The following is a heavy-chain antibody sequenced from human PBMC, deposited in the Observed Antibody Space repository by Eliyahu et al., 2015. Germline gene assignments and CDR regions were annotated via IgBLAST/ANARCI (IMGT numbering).Heavy chain of an antibody. Sequence: APGQGLEWMGGIIPIFGTANYAQKFQGRVTITADESTSTAYMELSSLRSEDTAVYYCARDTLSTTVVTLSDAFDIWGQGTMVTVSS. CDR3: ARDTLSTTVVTLSDAFDI. D-gene: IGHD4-23*01. CDR2: IIPIFGTA. V-gene: IGHV1-69*01. J-gene: IGHJ3*02.